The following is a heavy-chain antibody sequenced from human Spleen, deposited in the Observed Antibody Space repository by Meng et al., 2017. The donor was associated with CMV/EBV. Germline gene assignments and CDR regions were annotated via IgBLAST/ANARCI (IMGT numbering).Heavy chain of an antibody. V-gene: IGHV4-39*07. D-gene: IGHD1-26*01. CDR2: IYYSGST. J-gene: IGHJ4*02. CDR3: ARVLVGAIDY. Sequence: QLQLQESVPGLVKPSETLSLTCTVSGGSISSSSYYWGWIRQPPGKGLEWIGRIYYSGSTYYNPSLKSRVTISVDTSKNQFSLKLSSVTAADTAVYYCARVLVGAIDYWGQGTLVTVSS. CDR1: GGSISSSSYY.